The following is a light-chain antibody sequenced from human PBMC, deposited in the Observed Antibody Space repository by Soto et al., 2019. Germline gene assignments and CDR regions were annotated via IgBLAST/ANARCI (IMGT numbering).Light chain of an antibody. CDR3: QSYDSSLSGWV. CDR1: SSNIGAGYD. V-gene: IGLV1-40*01. CDR2: GNS. J-gene: IGLJ3*02. Sequence: QSVLTQPPSVSGAPGQRVTISCTGSSSNIGAGYDVHWYQQLPGTAPKLLIYGNSNRPSEVPDRFSGSKSGTSASLAITGLQAEDEADYYCQSYDSSLSGWVFGGGTKLTFL.